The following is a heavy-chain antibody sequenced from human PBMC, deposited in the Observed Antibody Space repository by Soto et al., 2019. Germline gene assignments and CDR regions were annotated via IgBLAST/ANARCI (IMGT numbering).Heavy chain of an antibody. Sequence: QLQLQESGSGLVKPSQTLSLTCAVSGGSITSGNSYSWSWIRQPPGKGLGWIGSISHTGSTSYNPSLKGRVTMSVDKSKNHFSLKLSSVTAADMAVYYCARAVAPYLGTWFDPWGQGTLVIVSS. CDR3: ARAVAPYLGTWFDP. CDR2: ISHTGST. D-gene: IGHD3-16*01. CDR1: GGSITSGNSYS. V-gene: IGHV4-30-2*01. J-gene: IGHJ5*02.